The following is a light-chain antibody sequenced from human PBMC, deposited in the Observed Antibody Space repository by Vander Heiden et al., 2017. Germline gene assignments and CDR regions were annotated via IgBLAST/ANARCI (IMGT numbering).Light chain of an antibody. CDR3: QQEDNLPYT. CDR1: QDISNY. J-gene: IGKJ2*01. CDR2: DAS. V-gene: IGKV1-33*01. Sequence: DIQMTQSPSSLSASVGDRVTITCQASQDISNYLNWYQQKPGKAPKLLIYDASNLETGVPSRFSGSGSGTDFTFTISSLQPEDIATYYCQQEDNLPYTFGQRTKLEIK.